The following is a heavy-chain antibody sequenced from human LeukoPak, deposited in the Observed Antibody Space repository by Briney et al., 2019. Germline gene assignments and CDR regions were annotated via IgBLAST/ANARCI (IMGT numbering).Heavy chain of an antibody. CDR3: AKQGPITTVTGNYYYYYYMDV. CDR1: GFTFSSYA. D-gene: IGHD4-11*01. V-gene: IGHV3-23*01. CDR2: ISGSGGST. J-gene: IGHJ6*03. Sequence: PGGSLRLSCAASGFTFSSYAMSWVRQAPGKGLEWVSAISGSGGSTYYADSVKGRFTISRDNSKNTLYLQMNSLRAEDTAVYYCAKQGPITTVTGNYYYYYYMDVWGKGSTVTVSS.